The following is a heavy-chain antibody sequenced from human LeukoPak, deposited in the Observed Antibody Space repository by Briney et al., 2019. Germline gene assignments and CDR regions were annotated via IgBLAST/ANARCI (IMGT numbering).Heavy chain of an antibody. CDR2: IYPGDSDT. J-gene: IGHJ6*03. CDR1: GYSFTSYW. D-gene: IGHD4-11*01. Sequence: GESLKIFCKGCGYSFTSYWIGWVRQMPGKGLEWMGIIYPGDSDTRYGPSFQGRVTISADKSISTAYLQWSSLKASDTAMYYCARRGYSNYDPPYYYYMDVWGKGTTVTVSS. V-gene: IGHV5-51*01. CDR3: ARRGYSNYDPPYYYYMDV.